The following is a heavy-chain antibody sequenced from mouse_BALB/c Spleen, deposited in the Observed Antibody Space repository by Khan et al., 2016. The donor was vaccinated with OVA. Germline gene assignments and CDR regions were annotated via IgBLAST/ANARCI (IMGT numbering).Heavy chain of an antibody. CDR1: GYSITSDYA. V-gene: IGHV3-2*02. Sequence: EVQLVESGPGLVKPSQSLSLTCTVTGYSITSDYAWNWIRQFPGNKLEWMGHISYSGNTKYNPSLKSRISITRDTSKNQFFLQLNSVTTEETATYYCARSYGGDFDYWGQGTTLTVSS. J-gene: IGHJ2*01. D-gene: IGHD1-1*02. CDR2: ISYSGNT. CDR3: ARSYGGDFDY.